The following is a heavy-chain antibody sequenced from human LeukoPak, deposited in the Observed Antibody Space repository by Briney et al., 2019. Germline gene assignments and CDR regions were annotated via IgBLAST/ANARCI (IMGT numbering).Heavy chain of an antibody. J-gene: IGHJ5*02. V-gene: IGHV4-30-4*01. Sequence: PSQTLSLTCTVSGGSISSGDYSWSWIRQPPGKGLEWIGYIYYSGSTYYNPSLKSRVTMSVDTSKNQFSLKLSSVTVADTAVYYCASGRRKVNWFDPWGQGTLVTVSS. CDR2: IYYSGST. CDR1: GGSISSGDYS. CDR3: ASGRRKVNWFDP. D-gene: IGHD1-14*01.